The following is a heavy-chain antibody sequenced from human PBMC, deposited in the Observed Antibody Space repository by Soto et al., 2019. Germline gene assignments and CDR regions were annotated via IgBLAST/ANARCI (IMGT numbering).Heavy chain of an antibody. V-gene: IGHV1-3*05. Sequence: QVQLVQSGAEEKKPGASVKVSCKASGYTFTSYAMHWVRQAPGQRLEWMGWINAGNGNTKYSQKFQGRVTITRDTSASTAYMELCSLRSEDTAVYYCARPGGSYYFFGYWGQGTLVTVSS. CDR3: ARPGGSYYFFGY. CDR1: GYTFTSYA. J-gene: IGHJ4*02. CDR2: INAGNGNT. D-gene: IGHD1-26*01.